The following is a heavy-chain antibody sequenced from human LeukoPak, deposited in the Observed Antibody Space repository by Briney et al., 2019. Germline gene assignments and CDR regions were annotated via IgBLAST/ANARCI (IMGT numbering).Heavy chain of an antibody. J-gene: IGHJ4*02. CDR3: ARLITTSGWYEDY. CDR1: GFTVSSNY. V-gene: IGHV3-53*01. CDR2: IYSGGGT. Sequence: GGSLRLSCAASGFTVSSNYMSWVRQAPGKGLEWVSVIYSGGGTYDADSVKGRFTISRDNSKNTLHLQMSSLRAEDTAVYFCARLITTSGWYEDYWGQGTLATVSS. D-gene: IGHD6-19*01.